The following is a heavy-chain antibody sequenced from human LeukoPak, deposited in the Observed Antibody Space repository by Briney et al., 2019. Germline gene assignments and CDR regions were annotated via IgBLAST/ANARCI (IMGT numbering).Heavy chain of an antibody. V-gene: IGHV3-23*01. D-gene: IGHD3-10*01. Sequence: GGSLRLSCAASGFTFSSSAMSWVRQVPGKGLEWVSGISASGGSTYYADSVKGRFTISRDNSKNTLYLQMNSLRAEDTAVYYCAKDFFLLGELSEYNWFDPWGQGTLVTVSS. CDR3: AKDFFLLGELSEYNWFDP. CDR1: GFTFSSSA. CDR2: ISASGGST. J-gene: IGHJ5*02.